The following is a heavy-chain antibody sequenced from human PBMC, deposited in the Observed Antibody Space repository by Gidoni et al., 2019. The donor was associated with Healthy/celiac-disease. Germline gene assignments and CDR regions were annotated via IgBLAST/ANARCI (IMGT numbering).Heavy chain of an antibody. CDR2: IYYSGST. Sequence: QLQLQESGPGLVKPSATLSLTCTVPGGSISSSSYYWGWIRQPSGNGLEWIGSIYYSGSTYYNPSLKSRVTISVDTSKNQFSLKLSSVTAADTAVYYCARRGGSYPNYYYYYGMDVWGQGTTVTVSS. CDR3: ARRGGSYPNYYYYYGMDV. CDR1: GGSISSSSYY. D-gene: IGHD1-26*01. V-gene: IGHV4-39*01. J-gene: IGHJ6*02.